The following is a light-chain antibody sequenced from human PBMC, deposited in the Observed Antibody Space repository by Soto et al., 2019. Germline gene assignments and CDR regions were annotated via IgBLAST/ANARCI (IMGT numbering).Light chain of an antibody. CDR2: GAS. J-gene: IGKJ1*01. CDR1: QNIYSY. Sequence: EIVLTQSPATLSLSPGERATLSCRASQNIYSYLSWYQQKRGQAPRLLIYGASTRATGIPVRFSGSASGTEFTLTISSLQSEDFTVYYCQQYNKWPLTFGQGTKVDIK. CDR3: QQYNKWPLT. V-gene: IGKV3-15*01.